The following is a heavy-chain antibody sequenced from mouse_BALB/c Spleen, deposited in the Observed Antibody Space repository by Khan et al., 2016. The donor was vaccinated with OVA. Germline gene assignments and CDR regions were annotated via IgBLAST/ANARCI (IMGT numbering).Heavy chain of an antibody. CDR2: IIYTGYT. J-gene: IGHJ3*01. CDR1: GDSITTGY. Sequence: EVQLQESGPSLVKPSQTLSLTCSVTGDSITTGYWNWIRKFPGNKLEYMGYIIYTGYTYYNPSLKSRISITRHTSNHQYYLQLNSVTDEDPATYYCARSTYRYAFVYWGQGTLVTVSA. CDR3: ARSTYRYAFVY. D-gene: IGHD2-14*01. V-gene: IGHV3-8*02.